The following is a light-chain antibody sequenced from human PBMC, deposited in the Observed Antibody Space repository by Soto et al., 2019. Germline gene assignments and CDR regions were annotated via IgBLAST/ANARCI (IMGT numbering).Light chain of an antibody. CDR1: QSISSW. J-gene: IGKJ1*01. Sequence: DVQMTQSPSTLSASVGDRVTITCRASQSISSWLAWYQQKPGKAPKLLIYKASTLESGVPSNFSGSGSGTEFTLTISRLQPEDFATYYFQQYNSYPWTFGQGTKLDIK. CDR2: KAS. V-gene: IGKV1-5*03. CDR3: QQYNSYPWT.